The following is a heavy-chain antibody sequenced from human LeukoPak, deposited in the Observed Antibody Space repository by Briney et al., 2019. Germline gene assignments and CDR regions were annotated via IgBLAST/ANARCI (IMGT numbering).Heavy chain of an antibody. CDR1: GFTFSSYS. D-gene: IGHD3-22*01. V-gene: IGHV3-48*01. J-gene: IGHJ4*02. Sequence: PGGSLRLSCAASGFTFSSYSMNWVRQAPGKGLEWVSYISSSSSTIYYADSVKGRFTISRDNAKNSLYLQMNSLRAEDTAVYYCARVHPRDYYDSSGYADYWGQGTLVTVS. CDR2: ISSSSSTI. CDR3: ARVHPRDYYDSSGYADY.